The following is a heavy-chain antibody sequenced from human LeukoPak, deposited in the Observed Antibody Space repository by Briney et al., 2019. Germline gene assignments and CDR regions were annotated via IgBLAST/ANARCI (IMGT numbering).Heavy chain of an antibody. V-gene: IGHV1-8*01. J-gene: IGHJ6*03. Sequence: ATVKVSCKASGYTFTSYDINWVRQATGQGLEWMGWMNPNSGNTGYAQKFQGRVTMTRNTSISTAYMELSSLRSEDTAVYYCTRTRNIPDIRRLRYYSPRYYYYMDVWGKGTPVTVSS. CDR1: GYTFTSYD. D-gene: IGHD3-9*01. CDR3: TRTRNIPDIRRLRYYSPRYYYYMDV. CDR2: MNPNSGNT.